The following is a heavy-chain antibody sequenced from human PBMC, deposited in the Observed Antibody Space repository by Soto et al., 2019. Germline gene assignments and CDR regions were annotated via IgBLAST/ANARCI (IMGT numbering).Heavy chain of an antibody. Sequence: QVQLVQSGAEVKKPGASVKVSCKASGYTFTGYYMHWVRQAPGQGVEWMGWINPNSGGTNYAQKCQGWVTMTRDTSISTAYMELSRLRSDDTAVYYCARAAIGDIVVVVAATPDYWGQGTLVTVSS. CDR1: GYTFTGYY. CDR2: INPNSGGT. D-gene: IGHD2-15*01. CDR3: ARAAIGDIVVVVAATPDY. V-gene: IGHV1-2*04. J-gene: IGHJ4*02.